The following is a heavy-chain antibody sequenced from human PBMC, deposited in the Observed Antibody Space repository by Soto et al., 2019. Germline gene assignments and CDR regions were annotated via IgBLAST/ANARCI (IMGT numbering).Heavy chain of an antibody. J-gene: IGHJ6*02. CDR1: GGSISSSSYY. V-gene: IGHV4-39*01. CDR2: IYYSGST. D-gene: IGHD3-22*01. CDR3: AWTYYYDQYYYYGMDD. Sequence: SETLSLTCPVSGGSISSSSYYWGWIRQPPGKGLEWIGSIYYSGSTYYNHSLKSRFTISVDTSKFQFSLKLSFVTAADSVLYYCAWTYYYDQYYYYGMDDWGQGTTVTVSS.